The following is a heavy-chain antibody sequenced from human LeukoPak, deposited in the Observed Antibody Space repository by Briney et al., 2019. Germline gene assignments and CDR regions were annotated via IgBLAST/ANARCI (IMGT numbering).Heavy chain of an antibody. CDR1: GGSISSSSYY. J-gene: IGHJ4*02. Sequence: PSETLSLTCTVSGGSISSSSYYWGWIRQPPGKGLEWIGSIYYSGSTYYNPSLKSRVTISVDTSKNQFSLKLSSVTAANTAVYYCAIYDFWSGYLGYWGQGTLVTVSS. CDR3: AIYDFWSGYLGY. D-gene: IGHD3-3*01. CDR2: IYYSGST. V-gene: IGHV4-39*01.